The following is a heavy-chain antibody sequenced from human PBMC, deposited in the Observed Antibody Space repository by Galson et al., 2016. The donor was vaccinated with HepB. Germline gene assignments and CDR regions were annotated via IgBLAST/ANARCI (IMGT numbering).Heavy chain of an antibody. Sequence: PALVKPTQTLTLTCTLSGFSLSTSGMCVSWIRQPPGKALEWLARIDWDDDKFYNSSLKPRLTISKDTSKNQVVLTMTDMDPVDTATYYCARARYNYGRGDGLEAWGQGTTVTV. CDR1: GFSLSTSGMC. CDR2: IDWDDDK. J-gene: IGHJ6*02. D-gene: IGHD5-18*01. CDR3: ARARYNYGRGDGLEA. V-gene: IGHV2-70*17.